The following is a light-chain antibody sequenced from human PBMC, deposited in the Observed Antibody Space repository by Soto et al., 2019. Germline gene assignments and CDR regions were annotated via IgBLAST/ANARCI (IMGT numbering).Light chain of an antibody. CDR1: QIIKTFY. CDR3: QFYGSSLIT. CDR2: GVY. J-gene: IGKJ5*01. V-gene: IGKV3-20*01. Sequence: IVLTQSPGTLSLSPGETATLYCRASQIIKTFYFGWYQQKPGQSPRLLIYGVYSRATGTPDRFSGSGSGTDFTLTISRLEPEDSAVYYCQFYGSSLITFGQGTRLEI.